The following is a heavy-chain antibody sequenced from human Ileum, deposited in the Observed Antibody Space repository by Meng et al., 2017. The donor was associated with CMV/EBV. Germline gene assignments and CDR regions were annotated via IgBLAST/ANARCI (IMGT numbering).Heavy chain of an antibody. CDR3: AKDMVF. D-gene: IGHD2-8*01. CDR1: GFTFSNYA. Sequence: EVQLLESGGGLVQPGGSLRLSCAASGFTFSNYAMSWVRQAPGKGLEWVSSIGGSGDTTYYSDSVKGRFTISRDNFKSTLYLQMNSLRVEDTATYYCAKDMVFWGLGTLVTVSS. J-gene: IGHJ4*02. V-gene: IGHV3-23*01. CDR2: IGGSGDTT.